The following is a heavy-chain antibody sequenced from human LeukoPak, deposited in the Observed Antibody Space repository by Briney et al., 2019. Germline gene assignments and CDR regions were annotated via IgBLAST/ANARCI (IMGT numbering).Heavy chain of an antibody. Sequence: QPGGSLRLSCAASGFTFSSYAMSWVRQAPGKGLEWVSAISGSGGSTYYADSVKGRFTISRDNSKNTLYLQMNSLRAEDTAVYYCAKDQNVVGAKDYYYGMDVWGQGTTVTVSS. D-gene: IGHD1-26*01. V-gene: IGHV3-23*01. J-gene: IGHJ6*02. CDR1: GFTFSSYA. CDR3: AKDQNVVGAKDYYYGMDV. CDR2: ISGSGGST.